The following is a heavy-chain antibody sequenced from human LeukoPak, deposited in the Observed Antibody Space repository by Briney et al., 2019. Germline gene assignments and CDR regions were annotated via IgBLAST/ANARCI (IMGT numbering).Heavy chain of an antibody. J-gene: IGHJ4*02. Sequence: GGSLRLSCAASGFTFSSYAMSWVRQAPGKGLEWVSAISGSGGSAYYADSVKGRFTISRDNAKNSLFLQINSLRAEDTAVYYCARVSGSSLTHYFDYWGQGALVTVSS. D-gene: IGHD1-26*01. V-gene: IGHV3-23*01. CDR1: GFTFSSYA. CDR2: ISGSGGSA. CDR3: ARVSGSSLTHYFDY.